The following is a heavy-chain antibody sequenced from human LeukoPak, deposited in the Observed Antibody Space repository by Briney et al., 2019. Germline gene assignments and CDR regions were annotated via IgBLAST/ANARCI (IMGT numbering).Heavy chain of an antibody. V-gene: IGHV4-59*01. CDR1: GGSISSYY. J-gene: IGHJ5*02. CDR2: IYYSGST. CDR3: ARGSSSWSLGNWFDP. Sequence: SETLSLTCTVSGGSISSYYWSWIRQPPGKGLEWIGYIYYSGSTNYNPSLKSRVTISVDTSKNQFSLKLSSVTAADTAVYYCARGSSSWSLGNWFDPWGQGTLVTVSS. D-gene: IGHD6-13*01.